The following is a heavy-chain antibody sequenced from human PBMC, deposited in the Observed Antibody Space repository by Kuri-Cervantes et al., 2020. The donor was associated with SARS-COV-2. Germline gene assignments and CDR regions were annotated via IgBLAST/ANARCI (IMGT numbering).Heavy chain of an antibody. CDR2: IYHSGST. V-gene: IGHV4-38-2*02. D-gene: IGHD4-23*01. CDR1: GGSISSGYY. CDR3: ARTKRSTVVTPSVPYFDY. J-gene: IGHJ4*02. Sequence: SETLSLTCTVSGGSISSGYYWGWIRQPPGKGLEWTGSIYHSGSTYYNPSLKSRVTISVDTSKNQFSLKLSSVTAADTAVYYCARTKRSTVVTPSVPYFDYWGQGTLVTVSS.